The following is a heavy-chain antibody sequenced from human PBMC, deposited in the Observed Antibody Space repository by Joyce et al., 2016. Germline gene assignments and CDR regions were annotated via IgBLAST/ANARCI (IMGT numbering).Heavy chain of an antibody. D-gene: IGHD5-24*01. CDR3: ARRRGRDFDY. CDR1: GYSFTNYW. CDR2: IYPGDSDP. V-gene: IGHV5-51*01. J-gene: IGHJ4*02. Sequence: EVQLVQSGAEVKKPGESLKISCKGSGYSFTNYWIGWVLQMPGKGLEWLGIIYPGDSDPSYIPSFQGQATTSADKSISTAYVQWSSLKASDTAMYYCARRRGRDFDYWGQGTLVTVSS.